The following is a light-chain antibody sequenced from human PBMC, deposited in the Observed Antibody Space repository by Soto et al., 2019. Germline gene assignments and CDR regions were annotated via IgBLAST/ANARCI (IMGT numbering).Light chain of an antibody. CDR1: SSDVGGHKY. V-gene: IGLV2-8*01. CDR3: SSYTGTNNFVL. J-gene: IGLJ2*01. Sequence: QSALTQPRSVSGSPGQSVTLSCTGTSSDVGGHKYVSWYQHHPGKAPKLLIYEVSERPSGVPDRFSGSKSGNAASLTVSGLQADDEAMYYCSSYTGTNNFVLFGGGTKLTVL. CDR2: EVS.